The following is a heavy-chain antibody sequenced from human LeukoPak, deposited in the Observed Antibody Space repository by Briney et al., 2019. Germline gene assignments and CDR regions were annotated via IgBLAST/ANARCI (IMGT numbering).Heavy chain of an antibody. CDR1: GFTVSSNY. CDR3: ARDGTNYYDSSGYALGAFDI. J-gene: IGHJ3*02. D-gene: IGHD3-22*01. CDR2: IYSGGST. V-gene: IGHV3-53*01. Sequence: PGGSLRLSCAASGFTVSSNYMSWVRQAPGKGLEWVSVIYSGGSTYYADSVKGRFTISRDNSKNTLYPQMNSLRAEDTAVYYCARDGTNYYDSSGYALGAFDIWGQGTMVTVPS.